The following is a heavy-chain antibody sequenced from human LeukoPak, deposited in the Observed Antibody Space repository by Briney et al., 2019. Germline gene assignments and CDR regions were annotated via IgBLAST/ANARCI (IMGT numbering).Heavy chain of an antibody. J-gene: IGHJ4*02. D-gene: IGHD3/OR15-3a*01. CDR3: AIEPVYYNTWTGDFAY. V-gene: IGHV3-23*01. CDR2: ISAFGDNT. Sequence: GRSLRLSCAASGFTFSTYAMNWVRQAPGRGPEWVSSISAFGDNTYYAAFVKGRFTVSRDNSKDTVHLQLNSRRGADTAVYYCAIEPVYYNTWTGDFAYWGEGILVTASS. CDR1: GFTFSTYA.